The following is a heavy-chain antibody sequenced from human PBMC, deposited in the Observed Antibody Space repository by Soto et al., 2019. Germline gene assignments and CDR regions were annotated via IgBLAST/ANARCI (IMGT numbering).Heavy chain of an antibody. CDR3: AREGDTREGRGVFFS. CDR2: ITPIFGTV. J-gene: IGHJ5*02. CDR1: GGTFSSYS. V-gene: IGHV1-69*06. Sequence: QVKLVQSGAEVKQPGSSVKVSCKASGGTFSSYSFSWVRQAPGQGLEWMGGITPIFGTVHYAQNFRGIVTITADKSTNIVHMELSSLRSEDTAVFYCAREGDTREGRGVFFSWGQGTLVTVSS. D-gene: IGHD3-16*01.